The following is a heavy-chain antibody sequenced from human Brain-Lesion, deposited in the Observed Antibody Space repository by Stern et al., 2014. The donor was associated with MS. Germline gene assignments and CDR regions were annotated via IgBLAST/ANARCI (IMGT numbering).Heavy chain of an antibody. CDR3: ASGYRIFDY. Sequence: MQLVESGPGLVKPSQTLSLTCTVSGGSISSGSDYWSWIRQPVGEGLEWIGRIHPSGSAFYTPSLKSRVTISTDTSMNQFSLELNSATAADTAIYYCASGYRIFDYWGQGILVTVSS. CDR2: IHPSGSA. CDR1: GGSISSGSDY. J-gene: IGHJ4*02. V-gene: IGHV4-61*02. D-gene: IGHD5-18*01.